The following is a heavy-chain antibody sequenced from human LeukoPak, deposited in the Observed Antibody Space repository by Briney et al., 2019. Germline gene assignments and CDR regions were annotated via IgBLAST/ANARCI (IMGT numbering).Heavy chain of an antibody. CDR3: ARTSLYDFWSENYYMDV. CDR2: MNPNSGNT. V-gene: IGHV1-8*01. CDR1: GYTFTSYD. Sequence: ASVKVSCXASGYTFTSYDVNWVRQATGQGLEWMGWMNPNSGNTGYAQKFQGRVTITRNTSISTAYMELSSLRSEDTAVYYCARTSLYDFWSENYYMDVWGKGTTVTVSS. J-gene: IGHJ6*03. D-gene: IGHD3-3*01.